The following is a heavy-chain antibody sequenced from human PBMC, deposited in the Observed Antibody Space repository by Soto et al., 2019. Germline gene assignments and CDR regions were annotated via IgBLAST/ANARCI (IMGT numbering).Heavy chain of an antibody. CDR1: GGTFRSYA. J-gene: IGHJ6*02. D-gene: IGHD3-10*01. CDR2: VIPIFGTA. Sequence: GASVTVSCKASGGTFRSYAISWVRQATGQGLEWMGGVIPIFGTANYAQKFQGRVTITADESTSTAYMELNSLRSEDTAVYYCARELSEGSGSYYLDYYYYYGMDVWGQGTTVTVSS. CDR3: ARELSEGSGSYYLDYYYYYGMDV. V-gene: IGHV1-69*13.